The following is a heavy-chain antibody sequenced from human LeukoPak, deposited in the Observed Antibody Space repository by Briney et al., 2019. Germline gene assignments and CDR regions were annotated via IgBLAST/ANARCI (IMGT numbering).Heavy chain of an antibody. CDR3: AREGMATISSWFDP. D-gene: IGHD5-24*01. J-gene: IGHJ5*02. CDR1: GGSISSYY. CDR2: IYYSGST. Sequence: KSSETLSLTCTVSGGSISSYYWSWIRQPPGKGLEWIGYIYYSGSTNYNPSLKSRVTISVDTSKNQFSLKLSSVTAADTAVYYCAREGMATISSWFDPWGQGTLVTVSS. V-gene: IGHV4-59*12.